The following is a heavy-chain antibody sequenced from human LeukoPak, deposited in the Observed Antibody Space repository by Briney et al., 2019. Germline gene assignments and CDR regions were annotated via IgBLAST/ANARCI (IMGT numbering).Heavy chain of an antibody. V-gene: IGHV4-34*01. CDR2: INHSGST. Sequence: SETLSLTCAVYGGSLSGYYWSWIRQPPGKGLEWIGEINHSGSTNYNPSLKSRVTISVDTSKNQFSLKLSSVTAADTAVYYCARETVGLDYWGQGTLVTVSS. CDR1: GGSLSGYY. CDR3: ARETVGLDY. D-gene: IGHD4-23*01. J-gene: IGHJ4*02.